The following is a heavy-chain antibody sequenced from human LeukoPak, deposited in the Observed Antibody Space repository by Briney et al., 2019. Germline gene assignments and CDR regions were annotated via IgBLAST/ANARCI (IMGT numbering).Heavy chain of an antibody. D-gene: IGHD1-26*01. CDR1: GYTFTSYD. CDR2: MNPNSGNT. J-gene: IGHJ4*02. V-gene: IGHV1-8*03. CDR3: ARRAGSYYLIDY. Sequence: GASVKVSCKASGYTFTSYDINWVRQATGQGLEWMGWMNPNSGNTGYAQKFQGRVTITRNTSISTAYMELSSLRSEDTAVYYRARRAGSYYLIDYWGQGTLVTVSS.